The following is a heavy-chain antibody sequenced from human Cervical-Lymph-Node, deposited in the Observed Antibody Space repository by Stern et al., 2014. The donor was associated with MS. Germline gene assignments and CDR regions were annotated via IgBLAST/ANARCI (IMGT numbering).Heavy chain of an antibody. V-gene: IGHV3-9*01. CDR3: VKDKRQWLLRRDSYYYYGMDV. D-gene: IGHD6-19*01. Sequence: EVQLVESGGDLVKPGRSLRLSCAASGFIFDDYAMHWVRQAPGKGLEWVSGISWNRGTLGYAYSVKDRFTISRDNAKNSLDLQMNSLRAEDTALYYCVKDKRQWLLRRDSYYYYGMDVWGQGTTVTVSS. J-gene: IGHJ6*02. CDR1: GFIFDDYA. CDR2: ISWNRGTL.